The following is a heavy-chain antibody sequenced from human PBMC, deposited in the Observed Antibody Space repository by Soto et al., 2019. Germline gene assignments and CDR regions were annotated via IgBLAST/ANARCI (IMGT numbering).Heavy chain of an antibody. CDR1: GGSFSDYS. V-gene: IGHV4-34*01. J-gene: IGHJ6*02. D-gene: IGHD3-10*01. CDR3: ARDFSDYYGSGSYYNEVDYYYGMDV. Sequence: SETLSLTCAVYGGSFSDYSWTWIRQPPGKGLEWIGEIYHSGSTNYNPSLKSRVTISVDKSKNQFSLKLSSVTAADTAVYYCARDFSDYYGSGSYYNEVDYYYGMDVWGQGTTVTVSS. CDR2: IYHSGST.